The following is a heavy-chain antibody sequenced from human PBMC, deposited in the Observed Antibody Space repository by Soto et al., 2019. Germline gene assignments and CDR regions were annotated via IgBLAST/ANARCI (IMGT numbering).Heavy chain of an antibody. CDR3: VRETRYVNGGYYSQGFAY. CDR1: GFTFSNYW. J-gene: IGHJ4*02. Sequence: VQLVESGGGLVQPGGSLRLSCAASGFTFSNYWMHWVRQGPGKGLVWVSRINSDGSSSTYADSVKGRFTISRDNAKNWLNLQMNSLRAEDTAVYYCVRETRYVNGGYYSQGFAYWGQGPLVTV. D-gene: IGHD3-22*01. CDR2: INSDGSSS. V-gene: IGHV3-74*01.